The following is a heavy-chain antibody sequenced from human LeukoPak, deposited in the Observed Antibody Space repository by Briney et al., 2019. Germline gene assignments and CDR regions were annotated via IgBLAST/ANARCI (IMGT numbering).Heavy chain of an antibody. CDR3: ARDYDSSGYYHKTLDY. CDR2: IRYDGSNK. D-gene: IGHD3-22*01. V-gene: IGHV3-30*02. J-gene: IGHJ4*02. Sequence: GGSLRLSCAASGFTFSSYGMHWVRQAPGKGLEWVAFIRYDGSNKYYADSVKGRFTISRDNSKNTLYLQMNSLRAEDTAVYYCARDYDSSGYYHKTLDYWGQGTLVTVSS. CDR1: GFTFSSYG.